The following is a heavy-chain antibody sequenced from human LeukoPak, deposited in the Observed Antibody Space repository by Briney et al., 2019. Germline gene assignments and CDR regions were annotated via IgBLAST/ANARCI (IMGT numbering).Heavy chain of an antibody. J-gene: IGHJ4*02. V-gene: IGHV3-11*03. D-gene: IGHD3-22*01. CDR1: GFTFSDYY. CDR2: ISSSSSYT. Sequence: GGSLRLSCAASGFTFSDYYMSWIRQAPGKGLECVSYISSSSSYTNYADSVKGRFTISRDNAKNSLNLQMNSLRAEDRAVYYCARTRGGDSGYYYDYWGQGTLVTVSS. CDR3: ARTRGGDSGYYYDY.